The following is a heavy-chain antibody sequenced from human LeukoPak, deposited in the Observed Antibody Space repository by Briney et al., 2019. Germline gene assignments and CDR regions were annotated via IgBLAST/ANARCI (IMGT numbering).Heavy chain of an antibody. CDR2: ISYDGNNQ. D-gene: IGHD5-18*01. J-gene: IGHJ4*02. V-gene: IGHV3-30*03. Sequence: PGRSLRLSCEASGFAFSSYGMHWVRQAPGRGLEWVALISYDGNNQHYADAVKGRFTISRDNFKNTVYLQMNSLRAEDTAVYYCARDRGYSYGYCFDYWGQGTLVTVSS. CDR3: ARDRGYSYGYCFDY. CDR1: GFAFSSYG.